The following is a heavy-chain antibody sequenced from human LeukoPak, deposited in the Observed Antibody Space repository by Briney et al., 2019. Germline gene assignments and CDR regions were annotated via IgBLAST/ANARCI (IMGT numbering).Heavy chain of an antibody. CDR1: GFTFSSYS. J-gene: IGHJ6*02. V-gene: IGHV3-23*01. CDR2: ISGSAGST. D-gene: IGHD6-19*01. Sequence: AGGYLSLSCAASGFTFSSYSMSWVRRAPGKGLEWVSAISGSAGSTYYADSVKGRFTISRDNSKNTLYLQMNSLRAEDTAVYYCAKRGAVAGMGGSYYYYGMDVWGQGTTVTVSS. CDR3: AKRGAVAGMGGSYYYYGMDV.